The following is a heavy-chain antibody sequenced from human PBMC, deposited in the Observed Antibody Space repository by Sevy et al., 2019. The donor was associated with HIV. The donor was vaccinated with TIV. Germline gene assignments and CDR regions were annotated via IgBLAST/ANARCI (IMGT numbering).Heavy chain of an antibody. CDR1: GYDFANNW. V-gene: IGHV5-51*01. J-gene: IGHJ5*02. CDR3: ARPVGYAAS. D-gene: IGHD5-12*01. CDR2: IYPGDSDT. Sequence: GESLKISCRASGYDFANNWIGWVRQMPGEGLEWVGIIYPGDSDTRYTRSFEGRVTISADKSVNTAYLQWSSLKAPDTATYYCARPVGYAASWGQGTLVTVSS.